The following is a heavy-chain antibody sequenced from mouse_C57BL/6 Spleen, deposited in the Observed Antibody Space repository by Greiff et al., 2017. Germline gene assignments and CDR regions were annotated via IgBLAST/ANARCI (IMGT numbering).Heavy chain of an antibody. CDR2: IYPGSGST. J-gene: IGHJ3*01. Sequence: VQLQQSGAELVKPGASVKMSCKASGYTFTSYWITWVKQRPGQGLEWIGDIYPGSGSTNYNEKFKSKATLTVDTSSSTAYMQLSSLTSEDSAVYYCARPPHYYGTQAWFAYWGQGTLVTVSA. V-gene: IGHV1-55*01. CDR3: ARPPHYYGTQAWFAY. CDR1: GYTFTSYW. D-gene: IGHD1-1*01.